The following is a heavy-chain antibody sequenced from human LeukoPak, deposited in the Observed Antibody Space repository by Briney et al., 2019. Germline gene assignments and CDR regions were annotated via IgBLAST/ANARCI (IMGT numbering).Heavy chain of an antibody. V-gene: IGHV3-7*01. CDR2: IKQDGSEK. CDR1: GFTFSSYW. D-gene: IGHD2-8*02. Sequence: GGSLRLSCAASGFTFSSYWMSWVRQTSGKGLEWVAHIKQDGSEKYFVDSVKGRFTISRDNAKTSLFLQMNSLRAEDTAVYYCARMYWGAFDIWGQGTMVTVSS. CDR3: ARMYWGAFDI. J-gene: IGHJ3*02.